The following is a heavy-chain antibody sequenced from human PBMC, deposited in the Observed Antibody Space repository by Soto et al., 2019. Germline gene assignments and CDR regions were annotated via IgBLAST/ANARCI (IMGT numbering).Heavy chain of an antibody. V-gene: IGHV1-18*01. CDR2: ISAYNGNT. CDR1: GYTFTSYG. D-gene: IGHD6-19*01. CDR3: ERGVLAGAGTWIVDC. Sequence: QVQLVQSGAEVKKPGASVKVSCKASGYTFTSYGISWVRQAPGQGLEWTGWISAYNGNTNYAQKRQARVTMTTDTATSTDYMELRRLRSDDTAVYYCERGVLAGAGTWIVDCWGQGSLVTVSS. J-gene: IGHJ4*02.